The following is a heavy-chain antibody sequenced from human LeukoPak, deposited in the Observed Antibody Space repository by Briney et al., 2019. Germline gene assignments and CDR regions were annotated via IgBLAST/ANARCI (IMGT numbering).Heavy chain of an antibody. V-gene: IGHV1-18*01. CDR3: ARGLSRRVAVAGTAHYFGY. CDR1: GYTFTSYG. CDR2: ISAYNGNT. D-gene: IGHD6-19*01. Sequence: ASVKVSCKASGYTFTSYGISCVRQAPGQGLEWMGWISAYNGNTNYAQKLQGRVTMTTDTSTSTAYMELRSLRSDDAAVYYCARGLSRRVAVAGTAHYFGYWGQGTLVTVSS. J-gene: IGHJ4*02.